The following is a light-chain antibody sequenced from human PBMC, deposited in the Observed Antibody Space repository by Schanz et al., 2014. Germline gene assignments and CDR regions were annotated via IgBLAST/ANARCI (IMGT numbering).Light chain of an antibody. J-gene: IGLJ3*02. CDR1: SSDVGAYNY. CDR3: SSYAGSINGV. V-gene: IGLV2-8*01. Sequence: QSALTQPPSASGSPGQSVTISCTGTSSDVGAYNYVSWYQQHPGKAPKLIISDVTRRPSGVPDRFSGFKSDNTASLTVSGLQAEDEADYYCSSYAGSINGVFGGGTKLTVL. CDR2: DVT.